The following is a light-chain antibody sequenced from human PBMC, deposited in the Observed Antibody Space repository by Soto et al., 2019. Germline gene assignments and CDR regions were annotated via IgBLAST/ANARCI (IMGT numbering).Light chain of an antibody. CDR3: QQSYSTTPT. Sequence: DIQMAQSPSSLSASVGDRVTITCRASQSFSGTYLNWYQHKPGKAPKLLIYAASSLQRGVPSRFSGSGSGTDFTLTISSLQHEDFATYCCQQSYSTTPTFGQGTKVEIK. V-gene: IGKV1-39*01. CDR1: QSFSGTY. J-gene: IGKJ1*01. CDR2: AAS.